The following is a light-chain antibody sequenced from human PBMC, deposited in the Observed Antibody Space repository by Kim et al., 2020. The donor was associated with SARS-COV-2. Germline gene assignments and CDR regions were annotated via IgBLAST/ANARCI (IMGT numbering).Light chain of an antibody. CDR2: AAS. V-gene: IGKV1-39*01. Sequence: DIQMTQSPSSLSPSVGDRVTITCRASQSINSYLNWYQQKPGKAPNLLISAASSLQSGVPSRFSGSGSGTDFTLTISSLQPEDFATYYCQQSYSNPFTFGGGTKVDIK. CDR3: QQSYSNPFT. J-gene: IGKJ4*01. CDR1: QSINSY.